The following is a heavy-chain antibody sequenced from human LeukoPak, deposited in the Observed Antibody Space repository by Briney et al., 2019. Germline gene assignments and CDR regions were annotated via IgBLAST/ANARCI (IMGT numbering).Heavy chain of an antibody. CDR1: DYTFSSYG. CDR3: ARGRYYDSGGYDEAFDI. V-gene: IGHV1-18*01. CDR2: ISVYNGNT. Sequence: ASVKVSCKASDYTFSSYGISWVRQAPGQGLEWMGWISVYNGNTKYAQNLQGRVTMTTDTSTTTAYMELRSLRSDDTAVYYCARGRYYDSGGYDEAFDIWGQGTAVTVSS. D-gene: IGHD3-22*01. J-gene: IGHJ3*02.